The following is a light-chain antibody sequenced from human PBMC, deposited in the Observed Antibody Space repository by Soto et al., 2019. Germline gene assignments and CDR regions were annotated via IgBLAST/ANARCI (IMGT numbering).Light chain of an antibody. J-gene: IGKJ5*01. V-gene: IGKV1-39*01. Sequence: DIQITQSPASLSASVVDRLTITCRASQSIGNYLNWYQQKPGKAPNLLMYGASYLKSGVPTRFSGSGSGTDFTLTISSLQPEDFAIYYCQQTYTTPEITFGQGTRLEIK. CDR1: QSIGNY. CDR3: QQTYTTPEIT. CDR2: GAS.